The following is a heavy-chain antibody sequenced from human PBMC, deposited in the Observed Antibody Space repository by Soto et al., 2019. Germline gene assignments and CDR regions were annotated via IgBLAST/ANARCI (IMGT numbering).Heavy chain of an antibody. D-gene: IGHD1-1*01. CDR1: GFAFSSYA. V-gene: IGHV3-30-3*01. CDR2: ISYDTTKE. CDR3: AREGSWNVDY. Sequence: GGSLRLSCAVSGFAFSSYAMHWVRQAQGQGLEWVSTISYDTTKEYYADSVKVRFTISRDNSKSMVFLQMRSLRPDDMAVYYCAREGSWNVDYWGQGTLVTVSS. J-gene: IGHJ4*02.